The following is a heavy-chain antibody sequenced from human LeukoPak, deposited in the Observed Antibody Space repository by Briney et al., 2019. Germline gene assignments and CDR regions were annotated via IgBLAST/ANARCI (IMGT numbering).Heavy chain of an antibody. J-gene: IGHJ4*02. CDR1: GFTFSSYA. Sequence: GGSLRLSRAASGFTFSSYAMHWVRQAPGKGLEWVSYISSSGSTIYYADSVKGRFTISRDNAKNSLYLQMNSLRAEDTAVYYCASVVEAADPIDYWGQGTLVTVSS. V-gene: IGHV3-48*04. CDR2: ISSSGSTI. CDR3: ASVVEAADPIDY. D-gene: IGHD6-13*01.